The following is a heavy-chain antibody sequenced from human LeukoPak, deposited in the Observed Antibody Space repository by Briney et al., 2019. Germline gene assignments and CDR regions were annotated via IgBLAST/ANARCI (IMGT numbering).Heavy chain of an antibody. CDR1: GYTFTGYY. V-gene: IGHV1-46*01. CDR3: ARDRIARGAFDI. Sequence: ASVKVSCKASGYTFTGYYMHWVRQAPGQGLEWMGIINPSGGSTSYAQKFQGRVTMTRDTSTSTVYMELSSLRSEDTAVYYCARDRIARGAFDIWGRGTMVTVSS. D-gene: IGHD6-13*01. J-gene: IGHJ3*02. CDR2: INPSGGST.